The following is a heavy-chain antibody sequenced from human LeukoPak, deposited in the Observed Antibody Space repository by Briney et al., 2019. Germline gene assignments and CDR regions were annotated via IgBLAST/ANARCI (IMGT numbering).Heavy chain of an antibody. CDR1: GGSISSSSYY. Sequence: SETLSLTCTVSGGSISSSSYYWGWIRQPPGKGLEWIGSIYYSGSTYYNPSLKRRVTISVDTSKNQFSLKLSSVTAADTAVYYCARQGQLVGYYYYYMDVWGKGTTVTVSS. D-gene: IGHD6-6*01. V-gene: IGHV4-39*01. CDR2: IYYSGST. CDR3: ARQGQLVGYYYYYMDV. J-gene: IGHJ6*03.